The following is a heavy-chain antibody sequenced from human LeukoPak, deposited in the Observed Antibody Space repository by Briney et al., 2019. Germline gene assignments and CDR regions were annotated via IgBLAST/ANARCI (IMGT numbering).Heavy chain of an antibody. Sequence: PSETLSLTCAVYGGSFSGYYWSWIRQPPGKGLEWIGEINHSGSTNYNPSLESRVTISVDTSKNQFSLKLSSVTAADTAVYYCARLRPQVDAFDIWGQGTMVTVSS. CDR1: GGSFSGYY. D-gene: IGHD6-25*01. V-gene: IGHV4-34*01. J-gene: IGHJ3*02. CDR3: ARLRPQVDAFDI. CDR2: INHSGST.